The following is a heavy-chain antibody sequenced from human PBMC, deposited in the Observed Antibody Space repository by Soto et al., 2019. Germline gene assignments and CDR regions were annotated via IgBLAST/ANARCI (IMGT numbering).Heavy chain of an antibody. J-gene: IGHJ6*02. CDR1: GFTFSHYG. D-gene: IGHD5-18*01. CDR2: ISHDGSNK. Sequence: QVQLVESGGGVVQPGRSLRLSCAASGFTFSHYGIHWVRQAPGKGLEWVAVISHDGSNKYYVDSVKGRFTISRDNYNNKMHLQMNSLRAKDTAVYYCVKGRGYNYRPPIRYYYGMDFWCQGTTVTVS. V-gene: IGHV3-30*18. CDR3: VKGRGYNYRPPIRYYYGMDF.